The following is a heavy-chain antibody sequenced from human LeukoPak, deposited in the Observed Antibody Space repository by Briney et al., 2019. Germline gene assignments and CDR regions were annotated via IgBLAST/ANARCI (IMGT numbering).Heavy chain of an antibody. CDR1: LFTFSDYW. D-gene: IGHD3-16*01. CDR2: IKEYGSQK. CDR3: ARGLNTSPGVAY. Sequence: GGSLRLSCAVSLFTFSDYWMNWVCQAPGKGLEWVANIKEYGSQKYYVESVKGRFTVSRDNAKNSLYLQMSGLGDEDTGVYYCARGLNTSPGVAYWGQGTLVTVSS. J-gene: IGHJ4*02. V-gene: IGHV3-7*04.